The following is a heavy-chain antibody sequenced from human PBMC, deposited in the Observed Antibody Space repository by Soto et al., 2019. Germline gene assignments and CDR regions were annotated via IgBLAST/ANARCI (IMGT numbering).Heavy chain of an antibody. CDR1: GYSFTDYH. CDR2: INPKSGGT. CDR3: ARGDSTDCTNGVCSFFYNHDMDV. V-gene: IGHV1-2*04. J-gene: IGHJ6*02. D-gene: IGHD2-8*01. Sequence: ASVKVSCKASGYSFTDYHIHWVRQAPGQGLEWLGRINPKSGGTSTAQKFQGWVTMTTDTSISTASMELTRLTSDDTAIYYCARGDSTDCTNGVCSFFYNHDMDVWGQGTTVTVS.